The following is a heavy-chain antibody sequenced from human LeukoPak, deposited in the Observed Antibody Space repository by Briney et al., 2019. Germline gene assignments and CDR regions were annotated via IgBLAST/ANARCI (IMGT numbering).Heavy chain of an antibody. V-gene: IGHV4-59*12. D-gene: IGHD6-13*01. Sequence: SETLSLTCTVSGDSFICFYLSWIRQPPRKVLDWIAYIYNSGSTNYNPSLKSRVTISLDTSKNQFSLKLSSVTAADTAVYYCARVTGYVMEDYFDYWGQGTLVTVSS. CDR1: GDSFICFY. J-gene: IGHJ4*02. CDR3: ARVTGYVMEDYFDY. CDR2: IYNSGST.